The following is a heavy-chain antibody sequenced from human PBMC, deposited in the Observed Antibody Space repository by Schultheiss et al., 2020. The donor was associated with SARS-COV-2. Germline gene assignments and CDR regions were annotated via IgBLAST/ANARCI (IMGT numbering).Heavy chain of an antibody. Sequence: GGSLRLSCAASGFTFSSYGMHWVRQAPGKGLEWVAVISYDGSNKYYADSVKGRFTISRDNSKNTLYLQMNSLRAEDTAVYYCARDASDPRGGMDVWGQGTTVTVSS. J-gene: IGHJ6*02. CDR3: ARDASDPRGGMDV. V-gene: IGHV3-30*03. CDR2: ISYDGSNK. CDR1: GFTFSSYG.